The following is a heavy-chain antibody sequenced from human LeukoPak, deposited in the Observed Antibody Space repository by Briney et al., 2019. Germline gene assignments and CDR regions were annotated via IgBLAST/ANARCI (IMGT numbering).Heavy chain of an antibody. V-gene: IGHV4-59*02. CDR2: VYYSDKT. J-gene: IGHJ4*02. CDR1: GGSVTDYY. Sequence: SETLSLTCTVSGGSVTDYYWTWLRQSPGKALEWIGYVYYSDKTHYNPSLKSRVFISVDTSQNQFSLRLSSVTAADTAVYYCARASMRRRDGYNRHYEIDYWGQGTLVTVS. CDR3: ARASMRRRDGYNRHYEIDY. D-gene: IGHD5-24*01.